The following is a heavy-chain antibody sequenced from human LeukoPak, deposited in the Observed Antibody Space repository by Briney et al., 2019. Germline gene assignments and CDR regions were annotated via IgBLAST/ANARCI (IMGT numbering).Heavy chain of an antibody. D-gene: IGHD5-18*01. V-gene: IGHV4-4*07. CDR2: IYTSGST. CDR1: GGSISSYY. J-gene: IGHJ4*02. CDR3: ARRGYSYGTFDY. Sequence: SETLSLTCTVSGGSISSYYWSWIRQPAGKGLEWIGRIYTSGSTNYNPSLKSRVTISVDTSKNQFSLKLSSVTAADTAVYYCARRGYSYGTFDYWGQGTLVTVSS.